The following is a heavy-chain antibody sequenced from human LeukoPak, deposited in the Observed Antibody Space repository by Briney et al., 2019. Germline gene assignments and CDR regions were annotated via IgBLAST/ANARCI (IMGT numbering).Heavy chain of an antibody. CDR3: ARVGPSSSWYRAANPYYFDY. Sequence: SETLSLTCSVSGASLRGNYWTWIRQPPGKGLEWIGYIDYSGNTNYNPSLKSRVTISVDTSKNQFSLKLSSVTAADTAVYYCARVGPSSSWYRAANPYYFDYWGQGTLVTVSS. CDR1: GASLRGNY. D-gene: IGHD6-13*01. CDR2: IDYSGNT. V-gene: IGHV4-59*01. J-gene: IGHJ4*02.